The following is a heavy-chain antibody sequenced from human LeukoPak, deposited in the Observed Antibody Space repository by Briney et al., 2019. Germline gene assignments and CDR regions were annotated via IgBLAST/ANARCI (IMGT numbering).Heavy chain of an antibody. CDR2: ISSSGSTI. Sequence: GGSLRLSCAASGFTFSSYEMNWVRQAPGKGLDWVSYISSSGSTIYYADSVKGRFTISRGNAKNSLYLQMNSLRAEDTAVYYCARDSSYCSGGSCYSEPFDYWGQGTLVTVSS. CDR1: GFTFSSYE. J-gene: IGHJ4*02. CDR3: ARDSSYCSGGSCYSEPFDY. V-gene: IGHV3-48*03. D-gene: IGHD2-15*01.